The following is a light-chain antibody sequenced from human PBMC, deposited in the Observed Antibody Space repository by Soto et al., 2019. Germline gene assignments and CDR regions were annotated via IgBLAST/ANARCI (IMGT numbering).Light chain of an antibody. CDR3: QQHNTFPYA. J-gene: IGKJ2*01. CDR2: AAS. CDR1: QGIGSD. V-gene: IGKV1-17*01. Sequence: DIQMTQSPSSLSASVGDRVTITCRASQGIGSDLGWYQQKPGKAPKRLIYAASSLQRGVPSRFSGSGSGTEFTLTIDSLQPEDIATYYCQQHNTFPYAFGQGTKLEI.